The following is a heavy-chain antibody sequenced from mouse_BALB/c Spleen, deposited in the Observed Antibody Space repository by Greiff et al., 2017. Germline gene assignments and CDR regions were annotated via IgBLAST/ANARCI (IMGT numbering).Heavy chain of an antibody. Sequence: VQLQQSRPELVKPGASVKISCKASGYSFTGYYMHWVKQSHGKSLEWIGYIYPYNGFSSYNQKFKGKATLTVDKSSSTAYMELRSLTSEDSAVYYCARSYRYDGGFAYWGQGTLVTVSA. J-gene: IGHJ3*01. D-gene: IGHD2-14*01. V-gene: IGHV1-31*01. CDR2: IYPYNGFS. CDR3: ARSYRYDGGFAY. CDR1: GYSFTGYY.